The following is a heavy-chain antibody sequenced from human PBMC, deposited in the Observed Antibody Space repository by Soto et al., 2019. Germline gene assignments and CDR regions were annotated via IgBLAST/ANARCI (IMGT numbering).Heavy chain of an antibody. CDR2: IYHRGST. J-gene: IGHJ5*02. D-gene: IGHD3-22*01. CDR1: GGSISSSNW. CDR3: ANKSSGYERGWFDP. V-gene: IGHV4-4*02. Sequence: QVQLQESGPGLVKPSGTLSLTCAVSGGSISSSNWWSWVRQPPGKGLEWIGEIYHRGSTNYNPSHTSRVTISVDKSKNQSSLKRSSVTAADTAVYYCANKSSGYERGWFDPWGQGTLVTVSS.